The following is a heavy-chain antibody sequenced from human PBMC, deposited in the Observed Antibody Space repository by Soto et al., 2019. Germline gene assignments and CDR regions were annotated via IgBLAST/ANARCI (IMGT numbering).Heavy chain of an antibody. Sequence: GESLKISCQGSGYSFTNYWIHWVRQMPGKGLQWMGRIDPVASDTNYNPSFQGHVTISVDKSISTAYLQWSGLKASDTAMYYCAKLGSSTWPDDFWGQETLVTVSS. D-gene: IGHD6-13*01. CDR1: GYSFTNYW. CDR3: AKLGSSTWPDDF. CDR2: IDPVASDT. V-gene: IGHV5-10-1*01. J-gene: IGHJ4*02.